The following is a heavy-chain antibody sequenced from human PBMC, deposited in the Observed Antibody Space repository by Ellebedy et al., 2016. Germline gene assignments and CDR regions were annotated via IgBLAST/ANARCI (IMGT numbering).Heavy chain of an antibody. CDR1: GGSISSSSYY. CDR3: AISGATTFVDY. Sequence: SETLSLXCTVSGGSISSSSYYWGWIRQPPGKGLEWIGSIYYRGSTYYNPSLKSRVSISVDTSKNQFSLKLSSVTAADTAVYYCAISGATTFVDYWGQGTLVTVSS. CDR2: IYYRGST. V-gene: IGHV4-39*01. D-gene: IGHD7-27*01. J-gene: IGHJ4*02.